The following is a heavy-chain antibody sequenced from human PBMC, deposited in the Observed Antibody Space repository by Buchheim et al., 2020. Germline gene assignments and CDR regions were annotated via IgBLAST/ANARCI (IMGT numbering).Heavy chain of an antibody. CDR1: GFTFNNYA. CDR2: IGGSGTT. CDR3: ASYRIVTVSNPTRWFDP. V-gene: IGHV3-23*01. J-gene: IGHJ5*02. D-gene: IGHD1-26*01. Sequence: EVQLLESGGGWVQPGGSLRLSCAASGFTFNNYAMTWVRQAPGKGLEWVSTIGGSGTTYYADSVKGRFTISRDNSKHTLYLQMNSLRAEDTGVYYCASYRIVTVSNPTRWFDPWGQGT.